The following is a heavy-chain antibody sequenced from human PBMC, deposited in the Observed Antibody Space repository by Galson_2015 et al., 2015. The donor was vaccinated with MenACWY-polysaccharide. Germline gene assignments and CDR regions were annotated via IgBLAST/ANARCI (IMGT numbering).Heavy chain of an antibody. CDR2: ISYDATNK. J-gene: IGHJ6*02. D-gene: IGHD2-2*01. Sequence: SLRLSCAASGFTFSSYAIHWVRQAPGKGLDWVAVISYDATNKYYGDSVEGRFTISRDNSKNTLYLQMNSLRGEDTAVYYCERSYCSRTTCYGMDVWGQGTTVTVSS. V-gene: IGHV3-30-3*01. CDR3: ERSYCSRTTCYGMDV. CDR1: GFTFSSYA.